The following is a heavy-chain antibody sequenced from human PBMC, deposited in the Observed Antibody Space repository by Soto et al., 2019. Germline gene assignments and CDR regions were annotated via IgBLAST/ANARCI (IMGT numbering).Heavy chain of an antibody. D-gene: IGHD1-7*01. Sequence: SETLSLTCAVYGGSFSGYYWSWIRQPPGKGLEWIGEINHSGSTNYNPSLKSRVTISVDTSKNQFSLKLSSVTAADTAVYYCAGTTSLQWYYMDVWDKGSTVTVSS. J-gene: IGHJ6*03. CDR2: INHSGST. CDR1: GGSFSGYY. CDR3: AGTTSLQWYYMDV. V-gene: IGHV4-34*01.